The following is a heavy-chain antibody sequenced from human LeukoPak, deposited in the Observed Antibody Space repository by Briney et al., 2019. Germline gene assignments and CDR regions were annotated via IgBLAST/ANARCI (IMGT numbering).Heavy chain of an antibody. J-gene: IGHJ4*02. V-gene: IGHV3-30*18. Sequence: PGRSLRLSCAASGFTFSIYGMHWVRQAPGKGLEWVAVISYDGSNKYYADSVKGRFTISRDNSKNTLYLQMNSLRAEDTAVYYCAKARGSSGPFYWGQGTLVTVSS. CDR2: ISYDGSNK. CDR1: GFTFSIYG. CDR3: AKARGSSGPFY. D-gene: IGHD6-6*01.